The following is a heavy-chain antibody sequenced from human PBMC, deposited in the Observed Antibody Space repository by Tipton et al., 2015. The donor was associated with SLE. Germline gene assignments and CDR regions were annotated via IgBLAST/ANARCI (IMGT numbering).Heavy chain of an antibody. CDR3: AKRPAGSGAFDI. V-gene: IGHV3-23*03. Sequence: GSLRLSCAASGFTFSSYAMSWVRQAPGKGLEWVSVIYSGGSSTYYADPVKGRFTISRDNSKNTLYLQMNSLRAEDTAVYYCAKRPAGSGAFDIWGQGTMVTVSS. J-gene: IGHJ3*02. D-gene: IGHD3-10*01. CDR2: IYSGGSST. CDR1: GFTFSSYA.